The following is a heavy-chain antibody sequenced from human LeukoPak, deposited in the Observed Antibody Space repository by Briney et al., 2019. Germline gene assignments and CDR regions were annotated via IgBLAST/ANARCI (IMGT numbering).Heavy chain of an antibody. CDR1: GYTFTSYY. CDR2: INPSGGST. CDR3: ARDYYDSSGYYSPFHY. D-gene: IGHD3-22*01. Sequence: ASVKVSCKASGYTFTSYYMHWVRQAPGQGLEWMGIINPSGGSTSYAQKFQGRVTMTTDMSTSTVYMELSRQRSEDTAVYYCARDYYDSSGYYSPFHYWGQGTLVTVSS. V-gene: IGHV1-46*01. J-gene: IGHJ4*02.